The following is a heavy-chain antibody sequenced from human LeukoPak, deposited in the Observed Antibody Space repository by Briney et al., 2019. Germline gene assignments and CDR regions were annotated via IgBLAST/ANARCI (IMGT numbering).Heavy chain of an antibody. V-gene: IGHV3-30*18. Sequence: GRSLRLSCAASGFTFSSYGMHWVRQAPGKGLEWVAVISYDGSNKYYADSVKGRFTISRDNSKNTLYLQMNSLRAEDTALYYCAKDIGIQTSHWGQGTLVTVSS. CDR2: ISYDGSNK. CDR3: AKDIGIQTSH. J-gene: IGHJ4*02. D-gene: IGHD2/OR15-2a*01. CDR1: GFTFSSYG.